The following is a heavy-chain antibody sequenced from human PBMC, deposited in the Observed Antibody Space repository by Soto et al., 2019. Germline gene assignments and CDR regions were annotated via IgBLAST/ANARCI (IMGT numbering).Heavy chain of an antibody. Sequence: QVQLVQSGAEVKKPGSSVKVSCKASGGTFSSYASSWVRQAPGQGLEWMGGIIPIFGTANYAQKFQGRVTITADESTSTAYMELSSLRSEDTAVYYCASALVPAADGELWYGEHFDYWGQGTLVTVSS. J-gene: IGHJ4*02. CDR3: ASALVPAADGELWYGEHFDY. V-gene: IGHV1-69*12. CDR2: IIPIFGTA. D-gene: IGHD2-2*01. CDR1: GGTFSSYA.